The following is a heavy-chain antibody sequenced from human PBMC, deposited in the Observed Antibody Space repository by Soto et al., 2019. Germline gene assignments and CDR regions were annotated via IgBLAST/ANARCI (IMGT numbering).Heavy chain of an antibody. D-gene: IGHD3-22*01. Sequence: GGSLRLSCAASGFTFSSYAMSWVRQAPGKGLEWVSAISGSGGSTYYADSVKGRFTISRDNSKNTLYLQMNSLRAEDTAVYYCAKDLEYSSASSGYTLTWGQGPLVTV. CDR1: GFTFSSYA. CDR2: ISGSGGST. CDR3: AKDLEYSSASSGYTLT. J-gene: IGHJ5*02. V-gene: IGHV3-23*01.